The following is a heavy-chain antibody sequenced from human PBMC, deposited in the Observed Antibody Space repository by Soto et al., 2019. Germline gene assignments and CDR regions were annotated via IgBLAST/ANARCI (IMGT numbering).Heavy chain of an antibody. D-gene: IGHD1-26*01. V-gene: IGHV3-74*01. CDR2: INSDGSST. J-gene: IGHJ4*02. CDR3: ARDSGSYADY. Sequence: EVQLVESGGGLVQPGGSLRLSCAASGFTFSSYWMHWVRQAPGEGLVWVSRINSDGSSTDYADTVKGRFTISRDNAKNTLKLQMNTLSAEDTAVYYFARDSGSYADYWGQGPLVTVSS. CDR1: GFTFSSYW.